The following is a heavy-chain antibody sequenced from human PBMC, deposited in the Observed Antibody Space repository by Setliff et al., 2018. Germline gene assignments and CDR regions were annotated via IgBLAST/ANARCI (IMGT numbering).Heavy chain of an antibody. CDR2: ISSSSIYI. J-gene: IGHJ4*02. D-gene: IGHD2-15*01. V-gene: IGHV3-21*04. CDR1: GFTFSGYS. Sequence: PGGSLRLSCAASGFTFSGYSMNWVRQAPGKGLEWVSSISSSSIYIYYADSVKGRFTISRDNAKNSLYLQMNSLRTEDTAVYYCARLSYRWSQYYYFDYWGQGTLVTVSS. CDR3: ARLSYRWSQYYYFDY.